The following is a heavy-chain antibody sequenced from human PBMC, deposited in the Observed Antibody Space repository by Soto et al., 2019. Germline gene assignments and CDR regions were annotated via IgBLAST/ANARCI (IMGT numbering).Heavy chain of an antibody. J-gene: IGHJ4*02. CDR2: ISYDGNNK. CDR1: GFIFSTYC. Sequence: QVHLVEYGGGVVQPGRALRLSCAASGFIFSTYCMHWVRQAPGKGLEWLSVISYDGNNKYYADSVKGRFTISRDNSKNTLWLQMDSLRTEDTAVYYCAKDLLLTTITTVGDWGQGTLVTVSS. CDR3: AKDLLLTTITTVGD. D-gene: IGHD4-17*01. V-gene: IGHV3-30*18.